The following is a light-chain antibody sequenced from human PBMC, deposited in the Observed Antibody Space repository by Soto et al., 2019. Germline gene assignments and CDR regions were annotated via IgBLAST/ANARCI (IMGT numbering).Light chain of an antibody. CDR1: SSDVGAYNY. J-gene: IGLJ1*01. CDR2: DVS. CDR3: SSFTRSNSYV. Sequence: QPVLTQPASVSGSPGQSITMSCTGTSSDVGAYNYVSWYQQHPGKVPKLMIYDVSDRPSGVSNRFSGSKSGNTASLTISGLQAEDEADYYCSSFTRSNSYVFGTGTKLTVL. V-gene: IGLV2-14*03.